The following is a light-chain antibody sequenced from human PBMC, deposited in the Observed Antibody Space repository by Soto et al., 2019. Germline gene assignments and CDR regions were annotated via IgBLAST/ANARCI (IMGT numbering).Light chain of an antibody. CDR2: EGS. CDR3: CSYAGSGTFV. V-gene: IGLV2-23*01. CDR1: SSDVVSYNF. J-gene: IGLJ1*01. Sequence: QSVLTHPASVSGSPVQSVTNSCPATSSDVVSYNFPSWYQQPPGKAPKLVIYEGSKRPSGVSSRFSGSKSDNTPSLTISGLQAEDEADYYCCSYAGSGTFVFGTGTKVTVL.